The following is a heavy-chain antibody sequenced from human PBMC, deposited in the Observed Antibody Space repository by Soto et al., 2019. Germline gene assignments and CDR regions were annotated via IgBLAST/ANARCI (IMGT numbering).Heavy chain of an antibody. D-gene: IGHD1-26*01. CDR2: ISAYNGST. CDR1: GYTFTSYG. V-gene: IGHV1-18*01. CDR3: ARVVGALGHWFDP. Sequence: ASVKVSCKASGYTFTSYGISWVRQAPGQGLEWMGRISAYNGSTNYAQKLQGRVTMTTDTSTSTAYMELRSLRSDDTAVYYWARVVGALGHWFDPWGQGTLVTVSS. J-gene: IGHJ5*02.